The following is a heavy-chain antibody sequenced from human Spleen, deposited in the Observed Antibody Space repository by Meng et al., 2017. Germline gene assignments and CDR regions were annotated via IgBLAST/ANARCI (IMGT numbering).Heavy chain of an antibody. J-gene: IGHJ6*02. CDR2: IKQDEGEK. CDR1: GFTFSVSW. Sequence: GGSLRLSCAASGFTFSVSWMTWVRQAPGKGLEWVANIKQDEGEKYYVDSVKGRFTISRDNAKNSLYLQMNSLRPEDTAVYYCARGWFHDYYGMDVWGQGTTVTVSS. D-gene: IGHD3-10*01. CDR3: ARGWFHDYYGMDV. V-gene: IGHV3-7*01.